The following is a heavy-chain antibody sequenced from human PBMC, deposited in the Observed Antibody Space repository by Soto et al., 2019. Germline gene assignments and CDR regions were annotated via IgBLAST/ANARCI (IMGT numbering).Heavy chain of an antibody. Sequence: QVQLVESGGGVVQPGRSLRLSCAASGFTFSSYGMHWVRQAPGKGLEWVAVIWYDGSNKDYADSVKGRFTISRDNSKNXLXLQMNSLRAEDTAVYYCARDRQHCGDDCYPWDGMDVGGQGTTVTVSS. D-gene: IGHD2-21*02. V-gene: IGHV3-33*01. CDR3: ARDRQHCGDDCYPWDGMDV. CDR2: IWYDGSNK. CDR1: GFTFSSYG. J-gene: IGHJ6*01.